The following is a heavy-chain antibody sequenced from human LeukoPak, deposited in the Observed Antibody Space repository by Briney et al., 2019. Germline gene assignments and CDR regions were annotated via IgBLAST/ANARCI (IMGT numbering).Heavy chain of an antibody. CDR3: AGGRSSIGRYLDY. D-gene: IGHD2-2*01. Sequence: PSETLSLTCAVYGGSFSGYYWSWIRQPPGKGLEWIGEINHSGSTNYNPSLKSRVTISVDTSKNQFSLKLSSVTAADTAVYYCAGGRSSIGRYLDYWGQGTLVTVSS. V-gene: IGHV4-34*01. J-gene: IGHJ4*02. CDR1: GGSFSGYY. CDR2: INHSGST.